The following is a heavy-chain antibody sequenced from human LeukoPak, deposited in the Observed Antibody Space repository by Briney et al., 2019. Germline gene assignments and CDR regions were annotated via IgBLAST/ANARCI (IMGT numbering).Heavy chain of an antibody. D-gene: IGHD6-19*01. Sequence: PSETLSLTCTVSGGSISSSSYYWGWIRQPPGKGLEWIGSIYYSGSTYYNPSLKSRVTISVDTSTNQFSLKLRSLTAADTAPYYCARQNEQWLALNWSDPWGQGTLVIVSS. V-gene: IGHV4-39*01. CDR2: IYYSGST. J-gene: IGHJ5*02. CDR1: GGSISSSSYY. CDR3: ARQNEQWLALNWSDP.